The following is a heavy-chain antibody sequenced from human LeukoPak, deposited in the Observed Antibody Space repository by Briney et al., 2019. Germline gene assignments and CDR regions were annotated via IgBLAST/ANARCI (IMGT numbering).Heavy chain of an antibody. V-gene: IGHV1-18*01. Sequence: ASVNVSCKASGYTFTSYGSSWVRQPPGQGLEWMGVISVYNGNTNYAQKLQGRVTMTTDTSTTTAYMELRSLRSDDTAVYYCAREGKGSGWSTFDYWGQGTLVTVSS. CDR3: AREGKGSGWSTFDY. CDR1: GYTFTSYG. J-gene: IGHJ4*02. CDR2: ISVYNGNT. D-gene: IGHD6-19*01.